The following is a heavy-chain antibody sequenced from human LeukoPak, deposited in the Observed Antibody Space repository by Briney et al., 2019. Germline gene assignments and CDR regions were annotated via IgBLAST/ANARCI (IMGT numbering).Heavy chain of an antibody. CDR3: ARAGVVRGYFDL. CDR1: PGSISGYY. Sequence: SETLSLTCTVSPGSISGYYWSWIRQPPGKGLEWIGYINYSGSTNYNPSLKSRVTISVDTSKNQFSLKLSSVTAADTAVYYCARAGVVRGYFDLWGRGTLVTVSS. V-gene: IGHV4-59*01. J-gene: IGHJ2*01. CDR2: INYSGST. D-gene: IGHD3-3*01.